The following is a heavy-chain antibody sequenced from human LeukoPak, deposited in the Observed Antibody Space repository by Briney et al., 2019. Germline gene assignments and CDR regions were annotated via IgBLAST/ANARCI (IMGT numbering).Heavy chain of an antibody. Sequence: GGSLRLSCAASGFTFSSYEMNWVRQAPGKGLEWVAFIRHDGNKKLYADSVKGRFTISRDNSKNTLYLYVNSLRPDDSAVYYCVKDNPLDYWGQGTLVIVSS. CDR3: VKDNPLDY. V-gene: IGHV3-30*02. J-gene: IGHJ4*02. CDR2: IRHDGNKK. CDR1: GFTFSSYE.